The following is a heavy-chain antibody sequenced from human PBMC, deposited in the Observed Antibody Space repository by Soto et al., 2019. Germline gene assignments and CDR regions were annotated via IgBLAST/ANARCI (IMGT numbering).Heavy chain of an antibody. Sequence: EVQLVESGGGLVQPGGSLRLSCAASGFTFSSYSMNWVRQAPGKGLEWVSYISSSSSTIYYADSVKGRFTISRDNAKNSLYLQMNSLRAEDTAVYYCARSSGWDYYYGMDVWGQGTTVTVSS. CDR2: ISSSSSTI. J-gene: IGHJ6*02. CDR3: ARSSGWDYYYGMDV. V-gene: IGHV3-48*01. D-gene: IGHD6-19*01. CDR1: GFTFSSYS.